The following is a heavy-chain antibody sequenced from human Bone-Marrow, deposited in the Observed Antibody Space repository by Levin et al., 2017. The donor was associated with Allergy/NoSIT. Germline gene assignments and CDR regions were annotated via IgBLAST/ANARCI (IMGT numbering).Heavy chain of an antibody. CDR3: ARDDYSDFTGWV. CDR1: GGSVSSDTYY. D-gene: IGHD3-9*01. Sequence: SCTVSGGSVSSDTYYWSWIRQPPGKGLEWIGYISSSGSTSYNPSLMSRVTISLHTSKNQFSLKLTSVTPADTAVYYCARDDYSDFTGWVWGQGSLVTVSS. J-gene: IGHJ4*02. V-gene: IGHV4-61*01. CDR2: ISSSGST.